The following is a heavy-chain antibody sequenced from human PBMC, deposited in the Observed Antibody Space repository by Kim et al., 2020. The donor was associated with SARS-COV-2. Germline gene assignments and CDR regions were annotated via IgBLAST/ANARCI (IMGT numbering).Heavy chain of an antibody. J-gene: IGHJ4*02. Sequence: GGSLRLSCAASGFTFSSYAMHWVRQAPGKGLEWVAVISYDGSNKYYADSVKGRFTISRDNSKNTLYLQMNSLRAEDTAVYYCAREGGGYCSGGSCYEGSFDDWGQGTLVTVSS. CDR3: AREGGGYCSGGSCYEGSFDD. CDR1: GFTFSSYA. D-gene: IGHD2-15*01. CDR2: ISYDGSNK. V-gene: IGHV3-30*04.